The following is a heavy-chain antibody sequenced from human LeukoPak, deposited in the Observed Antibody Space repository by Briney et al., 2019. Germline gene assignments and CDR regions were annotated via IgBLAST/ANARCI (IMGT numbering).Heavy chain of an antibody. Sequence: SETLSLTCTVSGGSISSYYWSWIRQPPGKGLEWIGYIYYSGSTNYNPSLKSRVTISVDTSKNQFSLKLSSVTAADTAVYYCARRDDSGYYLYWGQGTLVTVSS. J-gene: IGHJ4*02. D-gene: IGHD3-22*01. CDR3: ARRDDSGYYLY. V-gene: IGHV4-59*01. CDR2: IYYSGST. CDR1: GGSISSYY.